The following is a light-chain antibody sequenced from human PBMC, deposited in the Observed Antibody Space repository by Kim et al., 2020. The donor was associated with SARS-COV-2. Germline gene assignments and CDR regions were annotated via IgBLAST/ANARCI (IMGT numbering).Light chain of an antibody. CDR1: SGHSTYS. CDR3: ETWDTNTRV. V-gene: IGLV4-60*03. Sequence: SSVKSTCTLSSGHSTYSIAWHQQQPGKAPRFLMKLEGSGTYYKGSGVPDRFSGSSSGADRYLTISNLQSEDEADYYCETWDTNTRVFGGGTQLTVL. CDR2: LEGSGTY. J-gene: IGLJ3*02.